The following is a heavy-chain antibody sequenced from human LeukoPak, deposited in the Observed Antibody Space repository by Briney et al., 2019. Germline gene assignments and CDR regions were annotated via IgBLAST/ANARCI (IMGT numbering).Heavy chain of an antibody. Sequence: ASVKVSCKASGYTFTGYYMHWVRQAPGQGLEWMGWINPNSGGTNYAQKFQGRVTMTRDTSISTAYMELSRLRSDDTAVYYCARAPRPWYYYDSSGPGDYWGQGTLVTVSS. CDR1: GYTFTGYY. D-gene: IGHD3-22*01. CDR2: INPNSGGT. V-gene: IGHV1-2*02. J-gene: IGHJ4*02. CDR3: ARAPRPWYYYDSSGPGDY.